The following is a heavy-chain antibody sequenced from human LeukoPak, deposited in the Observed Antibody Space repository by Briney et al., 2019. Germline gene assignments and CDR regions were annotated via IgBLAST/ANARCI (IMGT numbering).Heavy chain of an antibody. CDR1: GFTFRTYS. CDR2: ISSSSSYR. V-gene: IGHV3-21*01. Sequence: GGSLRLSCAASGFTFRTYSMNWVRQAPGKGLEWVSSISSSSSYRYYADSVKGRLTLSRDNAKNSLYLQMNSLRDGDTAVYYCARVGSYFDYWGQGTLVTVSS. CDR3: ARVGSYFDY. J-gene: IGHJ4*02. D-gene: IGHD3-16*01.